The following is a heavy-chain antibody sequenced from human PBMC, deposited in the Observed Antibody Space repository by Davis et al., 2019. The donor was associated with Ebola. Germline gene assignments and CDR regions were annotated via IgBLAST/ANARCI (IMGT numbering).Heavy chain of an antibody. V-gene: IGHV3-30*18. D-gene: IGHD3-3*01. CDR2: ISYDGSNK. CDR3: AKEGSNYYDFWSGYSDY. CDR1: GFTFSSYG. J-gene: IGHJ4*02. Sequence: GGSLRLSCAASGFTFSSYGMHWVRQAPGKGLEWVAVISYDGSNKYYADSVKGRFTISRDNSKNTLYLQMNSLRAEDTAVYYCAKEGSNYYDFWSGYSDYWGQGTLVTVSS.